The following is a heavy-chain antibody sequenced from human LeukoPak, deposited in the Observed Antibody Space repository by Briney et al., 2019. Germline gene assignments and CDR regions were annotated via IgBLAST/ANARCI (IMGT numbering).Heavy chain of an antibody. Sequence: GGSLRPSCAASGFTFSGSAMHWVRQASGKGLEWVGRIRTKSNSYATAYAASVKGRFTLSRDDSKNTAYLQMNSLKTQDTAVYYCTSLAYSSSSGLDYWGQGTLVTVSS. CDR1: GFTFSGSA. CDR3: TSLAYSSSSGLDY. J-gene: IGHJ4*02. V-gene: IGHV3-73*01. CDR2: IRTKSNSYAT. D-gene: IGHD6-6*01.